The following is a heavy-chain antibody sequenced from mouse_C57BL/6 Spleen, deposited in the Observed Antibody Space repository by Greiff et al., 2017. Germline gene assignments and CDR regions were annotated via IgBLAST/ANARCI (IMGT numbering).Heavy chain of an antibody. CDR3: ARGAYYYGSSHWYFDV. D-gene: IGHD1-1*01. V-gene: IGHV3-1*01. J-gene: IGHJ1*03. CDR1: GYSITSGYD. CDR2: ISYSGST. Sequence: EVQLQQSGPGMVKPSQSLSLTCTVTGYSITSGYDWHWIRHFPGNKLEWMGYISYSGSTNYNPSFKSRISLTHDTSENHFFLKLNSVTTEDTATYYCARGAYYYGSSHWYFDVWGTGTTVTVSS.